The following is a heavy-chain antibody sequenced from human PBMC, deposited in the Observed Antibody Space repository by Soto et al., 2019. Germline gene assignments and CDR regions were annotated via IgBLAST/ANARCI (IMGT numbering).Heavy chain of an antibody. D-gene: IGHD6-13*01. Sequence: GGSLRLSCAASGFTFSNAWMNWVRQAPGKGLEWVGRIKSKTDGGTTDYAAPVKGRFTISRDDSKNTLYLQMNSLKTEDTAVYYCTTDWRIQYSSSWYYYGMDVWGQGTTVTVSS. CDR2: IKSKTDGGTT. V-gene: IGHV3-15*07. CDR1: GFTFSNAW. J-gene: IGHJ6*02. CDR3: TTDWRIQYSSSWYYYGMDV.